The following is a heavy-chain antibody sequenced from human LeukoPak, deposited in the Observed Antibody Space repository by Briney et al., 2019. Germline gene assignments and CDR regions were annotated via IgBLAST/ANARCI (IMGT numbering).Heavy chain of an antibody. V-gene: IGHV3-48*01. Sequence: GGSLRLSCAASGFTYSSYSMNWVRQAPGKELEWVSYISSSSSTIYYADSVKGRFTISRDNAKNTLYLQMNSLRAEDTAVYYCARAPIAARPGDYWGQGTLVTVSS. CDR2: ISSSSSTI. J-gene: IGHJ4*02. CDR1: GFTYSSYS. D-gene: IGHD6-6*01. CDR3: ARAPIAARPGDY.